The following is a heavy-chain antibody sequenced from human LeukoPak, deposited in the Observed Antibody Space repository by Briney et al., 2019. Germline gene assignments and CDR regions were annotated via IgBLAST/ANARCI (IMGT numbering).Heavy chain of an antibody. CDR1: GGTFSSYA. V-gene: IGHV1-69*05. D-gene: IGHD2-2*01. Sequence: SVKVSCKASGGTFSSYAISWVRQAPGQGLEWMGGIIPIFGTANYAQKFQGRVTITTDESTSTAYMELSSLRSEDTAVYYCASQYCSSTSCYPEYFQHWGQGTLVTVSS. CDR2: IIPIFGTA. CDR3: ASQYCSSTSCYPEYFQH. J-gene: IGHJ1*01.